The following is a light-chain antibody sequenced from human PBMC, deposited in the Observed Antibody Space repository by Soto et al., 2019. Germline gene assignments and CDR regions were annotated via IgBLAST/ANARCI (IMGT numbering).Light chain of an antibody. CDR2: GAS. Sequence: EIVLTQSPGTLSLSPGERATLSCRASQSVSSSSLAWYQQKPGQAHRQLIYGASSRATGIPDRFSGSVSGTDITLTITRLEREAVAVYCWQHYGTSFGGGTRVEIK. CDR3: QHYGTS. J-gene: IGKJ4*01. V-gene: IGKV3-20*01. CDR1: QSVSSSS.